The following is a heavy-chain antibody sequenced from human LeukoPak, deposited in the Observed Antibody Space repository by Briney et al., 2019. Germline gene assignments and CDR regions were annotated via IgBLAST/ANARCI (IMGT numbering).Heavy chain of an antibody. D-gene: IGHD3-9*01. CDR1: GGSISSSSYY. J-gene: IGHJ4*02. V-gene: IGHV4-39*01. Sequence: PSETLSLTCTVSGGSISSSSYYWGWIRQPPGKGLEWIGSIYYSGSTYYNPSLKSRVTISVDTSKNQFSLKLSSVTPADTAVYYCARWAAYDILTGSNDYWGQGTLVTVSS. CDR2: IYYSGST. CDR3: ARWAAYDILTGSNDY.